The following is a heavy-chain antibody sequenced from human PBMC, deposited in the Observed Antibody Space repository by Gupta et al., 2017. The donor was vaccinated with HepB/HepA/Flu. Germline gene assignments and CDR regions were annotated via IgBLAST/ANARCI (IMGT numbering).Heavy chain of an antibody. CDR1: GYTFTSYA. V-gene: IGHV7-4-1*01. Sequence: QVQLVQSGSELKKPGASVKVSCKASGYTFTSYAMNWVRQAPGHGLEWMGWINTNTGNPTYAQGFTGRFVFSLDTSVSTAYLQICSLKAEDTAVYYCAREVDYDFWSGYFPYYYYYGMDVWGQGTTVTVSS. CDR3: AREVDYDFWSGYFPYYYYYGMDV. J-gene: IGHJ6*02. CDR2: INTNTGNP. D-gene: IGHD3-3*01.